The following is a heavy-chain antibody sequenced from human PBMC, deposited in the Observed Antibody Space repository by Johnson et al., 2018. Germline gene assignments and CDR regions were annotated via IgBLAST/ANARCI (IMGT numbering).Heavy chain of an antibody. CDR1: GFTFFTYG. V-gene: IGHV3-23*04. Sequence: VQLVESGGGLVQPGGSLRLSCAASGFTFFTYGMAWVRQAPGKGLEWVSGISGSGGSTYYADSVKGRFTISRDASENTLYLQMNSLRAEDTAVYYCARDTMSQTYYGGYYNYGLDVWGQGTTVTVSS. J-gene: IGHJ6*02. CDR2: ISGSGGST. D-gene: IGHD2-21*01. CDR3: ARDTMSQTYYGGYYNYGLDV.